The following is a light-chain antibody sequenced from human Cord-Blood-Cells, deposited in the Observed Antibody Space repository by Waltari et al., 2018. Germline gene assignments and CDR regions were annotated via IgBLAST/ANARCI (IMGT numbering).Light chain of an antibody. Sequence: DIVMTQSPDSLAVSLGERATINCKSSQSVLYSSNNKNHLAWYQQKPGQPPKLLIYWASTRDSGVPDRFRGSGSGTEFTLTISRLQAEDVAVYYCQRDYSTLWTFGQGTKVEIK. CDR1: QSVLYSSNNKNH. CDR2: WAS. J-gene: IGKJ1*01. V-gene: IGKV4-1*01. CDR3: QRDYSTLWT.